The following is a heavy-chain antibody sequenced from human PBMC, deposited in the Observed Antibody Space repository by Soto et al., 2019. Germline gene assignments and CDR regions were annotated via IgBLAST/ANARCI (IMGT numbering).Heavy chain of an antibody. CDR1: GYTFNKYG. J-gene: IGHJ3*01. D-gene: IGHD6-13*01. Sequence: ASVKVSCKASGYTFNKYGFNWVRQAPGQGLEWMGRISAFNDYANLAQKFQGRVTLTTDASTNTAYMELQILRSDDTAMYYCARGRGVVIPAGTPDAFDVWGQGTKVTVSS. CDR3: ARGRGVVIPAGTPDAFDV. V-gene: IGHV1-18*01. CDR2: ISAFNDYA.